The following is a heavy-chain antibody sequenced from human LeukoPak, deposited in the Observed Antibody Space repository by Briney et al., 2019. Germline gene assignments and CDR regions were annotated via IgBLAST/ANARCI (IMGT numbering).Heavy chain of an antibody. V-gene: IGHV3-30*04. CDR3: AKLLYYYDSSQPY. D-gene: IGHD3-22*01. CDR2: ISYDGSNK. Sequence: GGSLRLSCAASGFTFSSYAMHWVRQAPGKGLEWVAVISYDGSNKYYADSVKGRFTISRDNSKNTLYLQMNSLRAEDAAVYYCAKLLYYYDSSQPYWGQGTLVTVSS. CDR1: GFTFSSYA. J-gene: IGHJ4*02.